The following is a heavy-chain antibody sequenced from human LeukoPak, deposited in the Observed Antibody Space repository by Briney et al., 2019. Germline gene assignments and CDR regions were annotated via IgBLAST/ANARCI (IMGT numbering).Heavy chain of an antibody. Sequence: GGSLRLSCAASGFTFSSYAMSWVRQAPGKGLEWVSAISGSGGSTYYADSVKGRFTISRDNSKNTLYLQMNSLRAEDTAVYYCAKVLYYDSSGYLNYYYGMDVWGQGTTVTVSS. D-gene: IGHD3-22*01. J-gene: IGHJ6*02. CDR2: ISGSGGST. V-gene: IGHV3-23*01. CDR3: AKVLYYDSSGYLNYYYGMDV. CDR1: GFTFSSYA.